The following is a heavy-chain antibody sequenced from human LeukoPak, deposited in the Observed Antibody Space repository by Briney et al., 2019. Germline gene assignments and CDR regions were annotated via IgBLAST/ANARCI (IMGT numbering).Heavy chain of an antibody. V-gene: IGHV1-2*02. Sequence: ASVNVSCKASGYTFTGYYMHWVRKTPGQGLEWMGWINPNTGDTNYGRKFQGRVTMTRDTSISTAYMELRSLRADDTAVYYCARSRRVGNGEYPDYWGQGTLVTVSS. CDR3: ARSRRVGNGEYPDY. CDR1: GYTFTGYY. CDR2: INPNTGDT. J-gene: IGHJ4*02. D-gene: IGHD3-10*01.